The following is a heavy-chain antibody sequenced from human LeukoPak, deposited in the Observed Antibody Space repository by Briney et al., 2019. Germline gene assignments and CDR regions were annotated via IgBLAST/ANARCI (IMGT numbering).Heavy chain of an antibody. Sequence: PGGSLRLSCAASGFTFSSYVMSWVRQAPGKGLEWVSAISGSGGSTYYVDSVKGRFTISRDNSKNALYLQMNSLRAEDTAVYYCAKKTIAVAGPLDYWGQGTLVTVSS. CDR1: GFTFSSYV. V-gene: IGHV3-23*01. CDR3: AKKTIAVAGPLDY. CDR2: ISGSGGST. D-gene: IGHD6-19*01. J-gene: IGHJ4*02.